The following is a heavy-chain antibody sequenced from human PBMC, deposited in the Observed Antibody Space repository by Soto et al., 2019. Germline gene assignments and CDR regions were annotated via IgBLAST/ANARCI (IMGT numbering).Heavy chain of an antibody. D-gene: IGHD2-21*02. Sequence: ASVKVSCKSSGYPFNTYYLHWVRQAPGQGLEWMGMIHPSGGGSTYAQKFLGRVTMTMDSSTSTVFMELTSLRSADTAVYYCARGGHIAVVTDSFDSWGQGTMVTVS. CDR2: IHPSGGGS. V-gene: IGHV1-46*02. J-gene: IGHJ4*02. CDR3: ARGGHIAVVTDSFDS. CDR1: GYPFNTYY.